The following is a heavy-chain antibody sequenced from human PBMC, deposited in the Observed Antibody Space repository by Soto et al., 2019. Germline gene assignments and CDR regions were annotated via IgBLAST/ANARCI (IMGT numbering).Heavy chain of an antibody. V-gene: IGHV3-23*01. CDR3: TKSRRSVLMVYGFGGMDV. D-gene: IGHD2-8*01. Sequence: GGSLRLSCAAAGFTFSNYAMSWVRQAPGKGLEWVSSISGSGDGTYYGDSVKGRFTLSRDTSQKTLYLQMNNLRGEDTAVYFCTKSRRSVLMVYGFGGMDVWGRGTTVTVSS. J-gene: IGHJ6*02. CDR2: ISGSGDGT. CDR1: GFTFSNYA.